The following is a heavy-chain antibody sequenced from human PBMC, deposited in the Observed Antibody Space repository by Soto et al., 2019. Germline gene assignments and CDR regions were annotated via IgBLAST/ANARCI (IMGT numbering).Heavy chain of an antibody. CDR2: IFPGDSDT. V-gene: IGHV5-51*01. CDR3: ARHSYDNLGGYIYGMDV. D-gene: IGHD3-9*01. J-gene: IGHJ6*02. CDR1: GYSFTTSW. Sequence: GESLKISCKGSGYSFTTSWIGWVRQMPGKGLEWMGVIFPGDSDTKYSPSFQGQVTISADKSISTAYLQWSSLKASDTAMYYCARHSYDNLGGYIYGMDVWGQGTTVTVSS.